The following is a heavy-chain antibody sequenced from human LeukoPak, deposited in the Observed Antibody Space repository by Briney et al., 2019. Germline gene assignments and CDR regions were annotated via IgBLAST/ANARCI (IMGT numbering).Heavy chain of an antibody. J-gene: IGHJ4*02. CDR3: ASLPWLVRWVYY. CDR1: GFTFSSYS. D-gene: IGHD6-19*01. Sequence: GRSLRLSCVASGFTFSSYSMNWVRQAPGKGLEWVSSISSSSSYIYYADSVKGRFTISRDNAKNSLYLQMNSLRAEDTAVYYCASLPWLVRWVYYWGQGTLVTVSS. V-gene: IGHV3-21*01. CDR2: ISSSSSYI.